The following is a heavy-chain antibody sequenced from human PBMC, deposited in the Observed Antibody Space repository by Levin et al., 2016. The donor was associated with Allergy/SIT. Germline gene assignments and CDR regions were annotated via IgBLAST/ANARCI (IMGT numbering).Heavy chain of an antibody. Sequence: GGSLRLSCAASGFTFSSYDMHWVRQATGKGLEWVSAIGTAGDPYYPGSVKGRFTISRENAKNSLYLQMNSLRAGDTAVYYCARSIAVAGTYYFDYWGQGTLVTVSS. V-gene: IGHV3-13*05. CDR3: ARSIAVAGTYYFDY. D-gene: IGHD6-19*01. CDR2: IGTAGDP. CDR1: GFTFSSYD. J-gene: IGHJ4*02.